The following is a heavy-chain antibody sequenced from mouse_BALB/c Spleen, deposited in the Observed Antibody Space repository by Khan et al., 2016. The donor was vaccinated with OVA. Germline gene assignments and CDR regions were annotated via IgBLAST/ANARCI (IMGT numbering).Heavy chain of an antibody. CDR2: IDPENGNT. J-gene: IGHJ3*01. CDR3: TRRGYGNYWFAY. V-gene: IGHV14-1*02. CDR1: GFTIKDYY. D-gene: IGHD2-1*01. Sequence: EVQLQESGAELVRPGALVKLSCKASGFTIKDYYMFWMKQRPDQGLEWIGWIDPENGNTIYDPKFQAKASITADTSSNTAYLQLSSLTSEDTAVYYCTRRGYGNYWFAYWGQGTLVTVSA.